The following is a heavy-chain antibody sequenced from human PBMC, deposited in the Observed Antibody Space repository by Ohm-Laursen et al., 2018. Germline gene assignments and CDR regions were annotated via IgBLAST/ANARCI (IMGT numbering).Heavy chain of an antibody. CDR3: ARGKRGSGSYEPDNWFDP. Sequence: SVKVSCKASGYTFTGYYMHWVRQAPGQGLEWMGWINPNSGGTNYAQKFQGRVTMTRDTSISTAYMELSRLRSDDTAVYYCARGKRGSGSYEPDNWFDPWGQGTLVTVSS. V-gene: IGHV1-2*02. D-gene: IGHD3-10*01. CDR2: INPNSGGT. CDR1: GYTFTGYY. J-gene: IGHJ5*02.